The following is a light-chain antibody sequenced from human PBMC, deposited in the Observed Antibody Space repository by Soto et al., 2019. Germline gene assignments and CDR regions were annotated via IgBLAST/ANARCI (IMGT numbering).Light chain of an antibody. Sequence: IQMTQSPSSLSASVGDRVTITCRASQGIFNYLAWYQQKPGKVPKLLIYAASTLQSGVPSRFSGSGSGTDFTLTISSLQPDDFATYYCLQDYTYPLTFGQGTKVDIK. CDR1: QGIFNY. V-gene: IGKV1-6*02. CDR3: LQDYTYPLT. J-gene: IGKJ1*01. CDR2: AAS.